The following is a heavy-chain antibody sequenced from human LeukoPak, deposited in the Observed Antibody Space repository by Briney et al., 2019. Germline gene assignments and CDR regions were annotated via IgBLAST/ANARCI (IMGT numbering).Heavy chain of an antibody. CDR2: IYYSGST. Sequence: SETLSLTCTVSGGSISSYYWSWLRQPPGKGLEWIGYIYYSGSTNYNPSLKSRVTISVDTSKNQFSLKLSSVTAADTAVYYCARARAIFGVVILDYWGQGTLVTVSS. D-gene: IGHD3-3*01. V-gene: IGHV4-59*01. J-gene: IGHJ4*02. CDR1: GGSISSYY. CDR3: ARARAIFGVVILDY.